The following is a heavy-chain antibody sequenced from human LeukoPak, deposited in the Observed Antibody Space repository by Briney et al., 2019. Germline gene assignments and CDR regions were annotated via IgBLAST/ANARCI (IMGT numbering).Heavy chain of an antibody. CDR2: INGGGGST. Sequence: GGSPRLSCAASGFTFSSYAMSWVRQAPGKGLVWVSSINGGGGSTYYADSVKGRFTISRDNAKNSLYLQMNSLRAEDTAVYYCARDFHRRLYDSSGYYLYWGQGTLVTVSS. CDR1: GFTFSSYA. CDR3: ARDFHRRLYDSSGYYLY. J-gene: IGHJ4*02. V-gene: IGHV3-23*01. D-gene: IGHD3-22*01.